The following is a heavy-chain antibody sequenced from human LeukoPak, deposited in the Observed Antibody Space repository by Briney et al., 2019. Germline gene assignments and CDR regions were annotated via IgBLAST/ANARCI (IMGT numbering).Heavy chain of an antibody. CDR1: GYTFTSNY. J-gene: IGHJ4*02. V-gene: IGHV1-46*01. CDR2: IYPRDGST. CDR3: ARDQEGFDY. Sequence: ASVKVSCKASGYTFTSNYIHWVRQAPGQGLEWMGMIYPRDGSTSYAQKFQGKVTVTRDASTSTVHMELSGLRSEDTAVYYCARDQEGFDYWGQGTLVTVSS.